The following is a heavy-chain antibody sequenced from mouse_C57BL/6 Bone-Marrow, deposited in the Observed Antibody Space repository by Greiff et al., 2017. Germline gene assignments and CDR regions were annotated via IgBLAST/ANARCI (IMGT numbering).Heavy chain of an antibody. V-gene: IGHV5-9-1*02. CDR1: GFTFSSYA. D-gene: IGHD1-1*01. Sequence: EVKLQESGEGLVKPGGSLKLSCAASGFTFSSYAMSWVRQTPEKRLEWVAYISSGGDYIYYADTVKGRFTISRDNARNTLYLQMSSLKSEDTAMYYCTRDYYGSPWFAYWGRGTLVTVSA. CDR2: ISSGGDYI. CDR3: TRDYYGSPWFAY. J-gene: IGHJ3*01.